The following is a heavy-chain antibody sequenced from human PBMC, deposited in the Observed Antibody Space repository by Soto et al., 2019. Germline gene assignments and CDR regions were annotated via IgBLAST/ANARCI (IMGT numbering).Heavy chain of an antibody. V-gene: IGHV1-18*04. J-gene: IGHJ4*02. CDR2: ISAYNGNT. CDR3: ARQAVADTTPFAY. CDR1: GYTFTSYG. D-gene: IGHD6-19*01. Sequence: QVQLVQSGAEVKKPGASVKVSCKASGYTFTSYGISWVRQAPGQGLEWMVWISAYNGNTNYAQNLQGRVTMTTDTSTSTAYRELRSLRSDNTAVYYCARQAVADTTPFAYWGQGTLVTVSS.